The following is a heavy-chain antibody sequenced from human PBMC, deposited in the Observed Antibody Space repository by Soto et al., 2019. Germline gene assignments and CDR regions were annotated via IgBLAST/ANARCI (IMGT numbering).Heavy chain of an antibody. J-gene: IGHJ3*02. D-gene: IGHD4-17*01. V-gene: IGHV4-30-2*01. CDR2: IYHGGST. CDR1: GGSISSGGYS. Sequence: QLQLQESGSGLVTPSQTLSLTCAVSGGSISSGGYSWNWIRQPPGKGLEWIGNIYHGGSTYYNASLKSRVAISVDRSKIQFSLKLSSVTAADTAVYYCGRGDYANAFDIWGQGTMVTVSS. CDR3: GRGDYANAFDI.